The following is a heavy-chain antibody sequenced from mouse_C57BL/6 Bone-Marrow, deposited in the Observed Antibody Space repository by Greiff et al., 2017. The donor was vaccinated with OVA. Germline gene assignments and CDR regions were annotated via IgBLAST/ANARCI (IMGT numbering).Heavy chain of an antibody. CDR3: STNEFYYGSSGAY. Sequence: VQLQQSGPELVKPGASVKISCKASGYSFTDYNMNWVKQSNGKSLEWIGVINPNYGTTSYNQKFKGKATLTVVKSSSTAYMQLNSLTSEYSAVYYCSTNEFYYGSSGAYWGKGTLVTVSA. D-gene: IGHD1-1*01. CDR1: GYSFTDYN. V-gene: IGHV1-39*01. J-gene: IGHJ3*01. CDR2: INPNYGTT.